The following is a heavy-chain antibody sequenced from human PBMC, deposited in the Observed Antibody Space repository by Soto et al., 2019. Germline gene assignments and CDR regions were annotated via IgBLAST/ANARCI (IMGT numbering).Heavy chain of an antibody. Sequence: SETLSLTCTVSGGSISSSSYYWGWIRQPPGKGLEWIGKIYHSGSTNYNPSLKSRVTISVDTSKNQFSLKLTSVTAADTAVYYCARDKITGLFDYWGQGTLVTV. CDR1: GGSISSSSYY. D-gene: IGHD2-8*02. CDR2: IYHSGST. J-gene: IGHJ4*02. CDR3: ARDKITGLFDY. V-gene: IGHV4-39*07.